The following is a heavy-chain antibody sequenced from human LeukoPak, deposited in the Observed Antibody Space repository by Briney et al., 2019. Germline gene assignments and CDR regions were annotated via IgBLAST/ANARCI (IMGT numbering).Heavy chain of an antibody. V-gene: IGHV3-30*18. CDR1: GFTFSSYG. J-gene: IGHJ4*02. D-gene: IGHD3-22*01. CDR2: ISYDGSNK. CDR3: AKRWYYYESSGGSEFDY. Sequence: GGSLRLSCAASGFTFSSYGMHWVRQAPGKGLEWVAVISYDGSNKYYADSVKGRFTISRDNSKNTLYLQMNSLRAEDTAVYYCAKRWYYYESSGGSEFDYWGQGTLVTVSS.